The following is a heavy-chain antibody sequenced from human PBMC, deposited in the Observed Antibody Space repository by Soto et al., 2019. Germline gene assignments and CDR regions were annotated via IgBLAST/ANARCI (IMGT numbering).Heavy chain of an antibody. D-gene: IGHD2-15*01. CDR1: GGSFSGYY. CDR2: MYDTGST. Sequence: PSETLSLTCAVYGGSFSGYYWSWIRQPPGKGLEWIGEMYDTGSTYYNPSLKSRVTISVDTSKNQFSVNLSSVTAADTAVYYCARELGFCSGGTCYLGAFDIWGQGSMVTVSS. CDR3: ARELGFCSGGTCYLGAFDI. J-gene: IGHJ3*02. V-gene: IGHV4-34*01.